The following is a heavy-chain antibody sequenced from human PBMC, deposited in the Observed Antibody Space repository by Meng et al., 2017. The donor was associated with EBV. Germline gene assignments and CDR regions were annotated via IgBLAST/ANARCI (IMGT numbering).Heavy chain of an antibody. V-gene: IGHV1-69*01. CDR2: FLPTLGAP. CDR3: ASESGRGYTPDY. Sequence: QVQLVQSGAEVRKPGSSVKVSCNTSGGPFRNYAFSWVRKAPGQGLEWLGGFLPTLGAPNYAQKFHGRVSIPADESTSTHYMDLSSLRSEDTAVYYCASESGRGYTPDYWGQGTLVTVSS. CDR1: GGPFRNYA. J-gene: IGHJ4*02. D-gene: IGHD3-10*01.